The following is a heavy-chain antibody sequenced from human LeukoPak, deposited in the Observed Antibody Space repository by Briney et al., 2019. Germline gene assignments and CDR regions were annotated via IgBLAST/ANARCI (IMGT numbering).Heavy chain of an antibody. Sequence: GGSLRLSCAASGFTFSTSGMNWVRQAPGKGLEWVSYISSSSSSVSYADSVKGRFTISRDSAKNSLFLQVNSLRAEDTGVYYCARGGAARPDYWGQGTLVTVSS. CDR2: ISSSSSSV. V-gene: IGHV3-48*01. CDR3: ARGGAARPDY. CDR1: GFTFSTSG. D-gene: IGHD6-6*01. J-gene: IGHJ4*02.